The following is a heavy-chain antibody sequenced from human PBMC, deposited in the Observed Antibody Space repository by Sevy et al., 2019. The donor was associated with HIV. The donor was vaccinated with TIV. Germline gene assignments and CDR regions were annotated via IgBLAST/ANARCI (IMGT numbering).Heavy chain of an antibody. V-gene: IGHV3-30-3*01. CDR2: ISYDGSDT. J-gene: IGHJ6*02. CDR3: ARPRANYVDHYFFYAMDV. Sequence: GGSLRLSCAASGFAFSNYYAMHWVRQAPGKGLEWEALISYDGSDTYYAYSVKGRFTVSRDNFKNTLFLQMNSLTTEDTAVYYCARPRANYVDHYFFYAMDVWGQGTTVTVSS. CDR1: GFAFSNYYA. D-gene: IGHD4-17*01.